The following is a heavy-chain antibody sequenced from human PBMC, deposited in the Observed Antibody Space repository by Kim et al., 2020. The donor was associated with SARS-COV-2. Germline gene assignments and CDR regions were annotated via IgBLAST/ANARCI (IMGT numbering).Heavy chain of an antibody. Sequence: SETLSLTCAVYGGSFSGYYWSWIRQPPGKGLEWIGEINHSGSTNYNPSLKSRVTISVDTSKNQFSLKLSSVTAADTAVYYCARGLYIKSFDIWGQGTMVTVSS. V-gene: IGHV4-34*01. D-gene: IGHD2-15*01. J-gene: IGHJ3*02. CDR2: INHSGST. CDR1: GGSFSGYY. CDR3: ARGLYIKSFDI.